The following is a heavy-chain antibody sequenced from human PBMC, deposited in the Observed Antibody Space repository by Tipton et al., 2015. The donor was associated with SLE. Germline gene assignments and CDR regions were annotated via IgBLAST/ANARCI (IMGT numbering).Heavy chain of an antibody. CDR1: GGSISSSSYY. CDR2: MYNSGNI. J-gene: IGHJ6*03. D-gene: IGHD3-3*01. Sequence: TLSLTCTVSGGSISSSSYYWCWIRQPPGKGLEWIGYMYNSGNINYPPSPNPSLKSRVTISVDTSKNQFSLKLSSVTAADTAVYYCARGSSGYYSYYYCYMDVWGKGTTVTVSS. V-gene: IGHV4-61*01. CDR3: ARGSSGYYSYYYCYMDV.